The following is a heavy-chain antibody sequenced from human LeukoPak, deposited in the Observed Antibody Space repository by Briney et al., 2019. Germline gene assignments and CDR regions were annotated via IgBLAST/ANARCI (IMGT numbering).Heavy chain of an antibody. CDR3: ARAYGDYRSPLFDY. D-gene: IGHD4-17*01. Sequence: SETLSLTCADYGGSFSGYCWSWIRQPPGKGLEWIGEINHSGSTNYSPSLKSRVTMSVDTSKNQFSLKLSSVTAADTAVYYCARAYGDYRSPLFDYWGQGSLVTVSS. CDR1: GGSFSGYC. CDR2: INHSGST. V-gene: IGHV4-34*01. J-gene: IGHJ4*02.